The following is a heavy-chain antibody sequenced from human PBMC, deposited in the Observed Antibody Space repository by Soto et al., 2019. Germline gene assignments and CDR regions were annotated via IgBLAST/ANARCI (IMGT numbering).Heavy chain of an antibody. Sequence: EVQLVESGGGFVKSGGSLRLSCVASGFSITNAWMNGVRQAPGKGLEWVGRIKRKIDGETTDYAAPVKGRFTISRDDSKNMLYLQMNSLKADDTALYYCTTGSVEGVWGQGTTVTVSS. CDR1: GFSITNAW. CDR2: IKRKIDGETT. V-gene: IGHV3-15*07. D-gene: IGHD2-15*01. CDR3: TTGSVEGV. J-gene: IGHJ6*02.